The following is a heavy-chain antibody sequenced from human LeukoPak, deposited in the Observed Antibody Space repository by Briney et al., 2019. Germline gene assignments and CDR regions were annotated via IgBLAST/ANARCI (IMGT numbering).Heavy chain of an antibody. Sequence: ASVKVSCKASGYTFTSYAMNWVRQAPGQGLEWMGWINTNTGNPTYAQGFTGRFVFSLDTSVSTAYLQISSLKAEDTAVYYCAREYSGSYSPLNDYWGQGTLVTVSS. J-gene: IGHJ4*02. CDR2: INTNTGNP. CDR3: AREYSGSYSPLNDY. CDR1: GYTFTSYA. V-gene: IGHV7-4-1*02. D-gene: IGHD1-26*01.